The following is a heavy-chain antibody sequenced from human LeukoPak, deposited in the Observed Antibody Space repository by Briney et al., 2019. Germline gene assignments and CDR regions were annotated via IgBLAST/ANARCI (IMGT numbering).Heavy chain of an antibody. CDR2: ISAYNGNT. V-gene: IGHV1-18*01. J-gene: IGHJ4*02. CDR1: GYTFTSYG. CDR3: ARPRIVGNYFDY. D-gene: IGHD1-26*01. Sequence: ASVKVSCKASGYTFTSYGISWVRQAPGQGLEWMGWISAYNGNTNYAQKLQGRVTMTTDTSTSTAYMELRSLRPDDTAVYYCARPRIVGNYFDYWGQGTLVTVSS.